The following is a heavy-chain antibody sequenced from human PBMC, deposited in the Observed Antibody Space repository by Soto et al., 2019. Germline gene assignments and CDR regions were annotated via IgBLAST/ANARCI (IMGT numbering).Heavy chain of an antibody. D-gene: IGHD6-13*01. CDR2: INWNSGSI. V-gene: IGHV3-9*01. Sequence: LRLSCAASGFTFDDYAMHWVWQVPGKGLEWVSGINWNSGSIGYGDSVKGRFAISRDNAKNSLHLQMNSLSAEDTAFYYCVKDESINWYSGHFRHWGQGTLVTVSS. CDR3: VKDESINWYSGHFRH. CDR1: GFTFDDYA. J-gene: IGHJ1*01.